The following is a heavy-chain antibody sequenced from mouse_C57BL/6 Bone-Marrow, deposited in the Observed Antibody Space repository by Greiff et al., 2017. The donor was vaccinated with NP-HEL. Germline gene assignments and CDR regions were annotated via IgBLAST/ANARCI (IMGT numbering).Heavy chain of an antibody. D-gene: IGHD2-1*01. J-gene: IGHJ3*01. CDR3: ARSSPCCYGNYELAY. CDR2: ILPGSGST. V-gene: IGHV1-9*01. Sequence: QVQLKESGAELMKPGASVKLSCKATGYTFTGYWTEWVKQRPGHGLEWIGEILPGSGSTNYNEKFKGKATFTADTSSNTAYMQLRSLTTEDSDIYYCARSSPCCYGNYELAYWGQGTLVTVSA. CDR1: GYTFTGYW.